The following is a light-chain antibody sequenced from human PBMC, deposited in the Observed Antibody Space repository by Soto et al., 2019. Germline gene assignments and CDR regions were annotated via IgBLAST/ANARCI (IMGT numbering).Light chain of an antibody. CDR1: QSVSSNY. CDR3: QQYDTSPLT. V-gene: IGKV3-20*01. J-gene: IGKJ4*01. Sequence: EIVLTQSPGTLSLSPGERATLSCGASQSVSSNYLAWYQQKPGQGPRLLIYGASTRATAIPDRFSGSGSGTDFTLTITRLVPEDFAVYYCQQYDTSPLTFGGGTKIEIK. CDR2: GAS.